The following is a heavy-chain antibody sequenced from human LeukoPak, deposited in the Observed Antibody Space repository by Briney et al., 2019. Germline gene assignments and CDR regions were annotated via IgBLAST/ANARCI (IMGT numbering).Heavy chain of an antibody. CDR2: INSDGSTT. CDR3: ARGVHYGSDY. D-gene: IGHD4-17*01. J-gene: IGHJ4*02. V-gene: IGHV3-74*01. CDR1: GFTFSTYF. Sequence: GGSLRLSCAASGFTFSTYFMHWVRQAPGKGLVWVSRINSDGSTTSHADSVKGRFTISRDNAKNTLYLQMDSLRAADTAVYFCARGVHYGSDYWGQGTLVTVSS.